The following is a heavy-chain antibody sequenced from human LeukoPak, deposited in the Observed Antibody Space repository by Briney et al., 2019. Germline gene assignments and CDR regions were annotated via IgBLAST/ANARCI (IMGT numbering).Heavy chain of an antibody. V-gene: IGHV1-69*13. CDR3: ARVPGSSSSGYYYYYMDV. J-gene: IGHJ6*03. CDR1: GGTFSSYA. CDR2: IIPIFGTA. Sequence: SVTVSCKASGGTFSSYAISWVRQAPGQGLEWMGGIIPIFGTANYAQKFQGRVTITADESTSTAYMELSSLRSEDTAVYYCARVPGSSSSGYYYYYMDVWGKGTTVTVSS. D-gene: IGHD6-6*01.